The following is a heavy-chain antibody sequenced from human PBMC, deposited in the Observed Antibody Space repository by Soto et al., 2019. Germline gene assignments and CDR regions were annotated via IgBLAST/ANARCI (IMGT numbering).Heavy chain of an antibody. J-gene: IGHJ5*02. CDR1: GFTFNSYA. Sequence: QVHLVESGGGVVQPGRSLRLSCIASGFTFNSYAMHWVRQSPGKGLEWLSHITYDGRNKNYAESVQGRFTISRDDSKNTLYLQMNSLRADDTAIYYCARGVYGNYFDPWGQETLVTVSS. D-gene: IGHD4-17*01. CDR2: ITYDGRNK. CDR3: ARGVYGNYFDP. V-gene: IGHV3-30*04.